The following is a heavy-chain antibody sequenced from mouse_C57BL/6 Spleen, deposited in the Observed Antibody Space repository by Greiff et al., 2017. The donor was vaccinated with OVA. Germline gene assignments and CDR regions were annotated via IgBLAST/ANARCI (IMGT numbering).Heavy chain of an antibody. Sequence: EVKLVESGGGLVKPGGSLKLSCAASGFTFSSYAMSWVRQTPEKRLEWVATISDGGSYTYYPDNVKGRFTISRDNAKNNLYLQMSHLKSEDTAMYYLARGYDSSFWFAYWGQGTLVTVSA. V-gene: IGHV5-4*03. J-gene: IGHJ3*01. CDR2: ISDGGSYT. CDR1: GFTFSSYA. D-gene: IGHD1-1*01. CDR3: ARGYDSSFWFAY.